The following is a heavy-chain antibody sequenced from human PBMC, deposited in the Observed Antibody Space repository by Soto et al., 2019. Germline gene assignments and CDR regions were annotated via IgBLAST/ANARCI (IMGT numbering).Heavy chain of an antibody. CDR1: GFTFDDYA. J-gene: IGHJ6*03. D-gene: IGHD4-17*01. Sequence: EVQLVESGGGLVQPGRSLRLSCAASGFTFDDYAMHWVRQAPGKGLEWVSGISWNSGSIGYADSVKGRFTISRDNAKNSLYLQMNRLRAEDTALYYCAKDGGVDGDYYPYYYMDVWGKGTTVTVSS. CDR3: AKDGGVDGDYYPYYYMDV. V-gene: IGHV3-9*01. CDR2: ISWNSGSI.